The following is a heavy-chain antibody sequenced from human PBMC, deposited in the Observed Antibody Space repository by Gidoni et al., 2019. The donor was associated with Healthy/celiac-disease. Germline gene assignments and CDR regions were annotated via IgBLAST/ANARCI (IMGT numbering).Heavy chain of an antibody. CDR2: ISWNSGSI. J-gene: IGHJ2*01. D-gene: IGHD2-2*02. CDR1: GFTFDDYD. CDR3: AKGGYCSSTSCYNMLGYFDL. V-gene: IGHV3-9*01. Sequence: EVQLVESGGGLVQPGRSLRLSCAASGFTFDDYDMHWVRQAPGKGLELVSGISWNSGSIGYADSVKGRFTISRDNAKNSLYLQMNSLRAEDTALYYCAKGGYCSSTSCYNMLGYFDLWGRGTLVTVSS.